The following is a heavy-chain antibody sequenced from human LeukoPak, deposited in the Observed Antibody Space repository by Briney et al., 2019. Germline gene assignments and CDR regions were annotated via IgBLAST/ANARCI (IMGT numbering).Heavy chain of an antibody. Sequence: GSLRLSCAASGFTFSSYWMSWVRQAPGKGLEWVSAISGNGGSTYYADSVKGRFTISRDNSKNTLYLQMNSLRAEDTAVYYCAKDPDIVVVVPATGDDYWGQGTLVTVSS. D-gene: IGHD2-15*01. CDR2: ISGNGGST. J-gene: IGHJ4*02. V-gene: IGHV3-23*01. CDR3: AKDPDIVVVVPATGDDY. CDR1: GFTFSSYW.